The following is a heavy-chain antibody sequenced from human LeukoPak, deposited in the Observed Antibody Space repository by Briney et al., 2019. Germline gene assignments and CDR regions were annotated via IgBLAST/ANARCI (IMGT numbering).Heavy chain of an antibody. CDR1: GGTFSSYG. CDR3: ARESRMIDS. V-gene: IGHV1-69*04. Sequence: SVKVSCKASGGTFSSYGFNWVRQAPGQGLEWMGRIIPLLDVRNHAQKFQGRLTPTADKTTSTVYMELSSLRSEDTAFYYCARESRMIDSWGQGTLVTVSS. CDR2: IIPLLDVR. J-gene: IGHJ4*02. D-gene: IGHD2-15*01.